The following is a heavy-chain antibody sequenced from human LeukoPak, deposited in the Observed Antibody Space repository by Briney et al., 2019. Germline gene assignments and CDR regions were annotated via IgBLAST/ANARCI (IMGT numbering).Heavy chain of an antibody. CDR2: ISLAGRT. D-gene: IGHD1-26*01. CDR1: GGSISGTNW. Sequence: SETLSLTCGVSGGSISGTNWWSWVRQPPGQGLEWIGEISLAGRTNYNPSLNGRVTMSLDKSSNQLSLHLTSVTAADTATYYCSRESGPFCPFGYWGQGTLVIVSS. CDR3: SRESGPFCPFGY. V-gene: IGHV4-4*02. J-gene: IGHJ4*02.